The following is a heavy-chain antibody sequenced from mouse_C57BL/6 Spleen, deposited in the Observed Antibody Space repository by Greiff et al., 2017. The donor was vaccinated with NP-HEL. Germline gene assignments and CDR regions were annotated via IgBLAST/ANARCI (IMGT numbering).Heavy chain of an antibody. V-gene: IGHV1-64*01. Sequence: QVQLQQPGAELVKPGASVKLSCKASGYTFTSYWMHWVKQRPGQGLEWIGMIHPNSGSTNYNEKFKSKATLTVDKSSSTAYMQLSSLTSEDSAVYYCASPTYYGSSPYYFDYWGQGTTLTVSS. CDR3: ASPTYYGSSPYYFDY. CDR1: GYTFTSYW. D-gene: IGHD1-1*01. J-gene: IGHJ2*01. CDR2: IHPNSGST.